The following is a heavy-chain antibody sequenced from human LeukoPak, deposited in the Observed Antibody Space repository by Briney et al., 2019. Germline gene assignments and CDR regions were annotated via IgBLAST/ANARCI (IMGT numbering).Heavy chain of an antibody. Sequence: GGSLRLSCAASGFTFSDYYMSWIRQAPGKGLEWVSYISSSGSTIYYADSVKGRFTISRDNAKNSLYLQMNSLRAEDTALYYCAKDFTPSGSYYTDDAFDIWGQGTMVTVSS. J-gene: IGHJ3*02. CDR1: GFTFSDYY. V-gene: IGHV3-11*01. CDR2: ISSSGSTI. D-gene: IGHD3-10*01. CDR3: AKDFTPSGSYYTDDAFDI.